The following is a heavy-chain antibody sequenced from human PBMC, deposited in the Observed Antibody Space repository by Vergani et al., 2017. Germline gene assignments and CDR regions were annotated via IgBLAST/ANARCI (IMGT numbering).Heavy chain of an antibody. Sequence: EVQLVESGGGLVKPGGSLRLSCAASGFTFSSYSMNWVRQAPGKGLEWVSSISSSSSYIYYADSVKGRFPISRDNAKNALYLQMSSRRAEDTAVYYCARDGGPEITICGVVAKNDAFDIWGQGTMVTVSS. J-gene: IGHJ3*02. CDR1: GFTFSSYS. D-gene: IGHD3-3*01. CDR2: ISSSSSYI. V-gene: IGHV3-21*01. CDR3: ARDGGPEITICGVVAKNDAFDI.